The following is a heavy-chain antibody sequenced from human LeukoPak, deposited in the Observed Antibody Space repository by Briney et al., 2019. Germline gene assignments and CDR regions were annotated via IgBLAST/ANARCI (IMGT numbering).Heavy chain of an antibody. CDR2: IYYSGST. J-gene: IGHJ6*02. CDR3: ARLTLDYYYYGMDV. V-gene: IGHV4-59*08. Sequence: SETLSLTCTVSGGSISSYYWSWIRQPPGKGLEWIGYIYYSGSTNYNPSLKSRVTISVDTSKNQFSLKLSSVTAADTAAYYCARLTLDYYYYGMDVWGQGTTVTVSS. CDR1: GGSISSYY. D-gene: IGHD1-1*01.